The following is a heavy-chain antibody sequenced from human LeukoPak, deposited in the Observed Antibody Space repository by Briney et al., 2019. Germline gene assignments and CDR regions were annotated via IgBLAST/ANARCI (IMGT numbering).Heavy chain of an antibody. CDR1: GYTFTSYG. CDR2: ISAYNGNT. V-gene: IGHV1-18*01. CDR3: ARGGTWYYDSSGLNWFDP. D-gene: IGHD3-22*01. J-gene: IGHJ5*02. Sequence: ASVKVSCKASGYTFTSYGISWVRQAPGQGLEWMGWISAYNGNTNYAQKLQGRVTKTTDTSTSTAYMELRSLRSDDTAVYYCARGGTWYYDSSGLNWFDPWGQGTLVTVSS.